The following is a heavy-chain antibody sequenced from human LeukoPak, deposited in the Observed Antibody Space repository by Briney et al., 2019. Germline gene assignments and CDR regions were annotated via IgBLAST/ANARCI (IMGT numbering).Heavy chain of an antibody. V-gene: IGHV3-66*01. J-gene: IGHJ4*02. Sequence: GGSLRLSCAASGFTVSNNYMSWVRQAPGKGLEWVSVIYSGGSTYYADSVKGRFTISRDNSKNTLYLQMNSLRAEDTAVYYCARDLPWGYFDYWGRGTLVTVSS. CDR1: GFTVSNNY. D-gene: IGHD7-27*01. CDR3: ARDLPWGYFDY. CDR2: IYSGGST.